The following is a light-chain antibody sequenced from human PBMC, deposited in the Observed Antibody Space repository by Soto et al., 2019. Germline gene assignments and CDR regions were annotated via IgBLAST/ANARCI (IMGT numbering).Light chain of an antibody. V-gene: IGKV1D-12*01. Sequence: DIQMTQSPSSVSASIGDRVTFTCRASQDISGWLAWYQQKPGRAPKLLLYAASTLETGVPSSFTGRGAGPDFTLSISSLQPEDSPTSFCQQADSFTSITFDQGTRMEIK. CDR2: AAS. CDR1: QDISGW. J-gene: IGKJ5*01. CDR3: QQADSFTSIT.